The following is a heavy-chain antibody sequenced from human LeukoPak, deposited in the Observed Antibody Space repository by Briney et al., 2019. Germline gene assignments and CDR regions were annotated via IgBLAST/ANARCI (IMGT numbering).Heavy chain of an antibody. CDR1: GFTFSSFE. CDR2: ISTRGSMI. CDR3: ARPSTGWSAFDV. Sequence: PGGSLRLSCAASGFTFSSFEMHWVRQAPGKGLEWASYISTRGSMIYYADSVKGRFTISRDNAKNSLYLQMNSLKAQDTALYYCARPSTGWSAFDVWGQGTMVTVSS. J-gene: IGHJ3*01. D-gene: IGHD6-19*01. V-gene: IGHV3-48*03.